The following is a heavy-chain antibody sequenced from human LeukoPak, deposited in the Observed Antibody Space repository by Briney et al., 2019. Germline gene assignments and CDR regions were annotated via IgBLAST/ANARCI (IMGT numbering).Heavy chain of an antibody. D-gene: IGHD3-10*01. Sequence: GSLRLSYAASGFTFSSYSMNWVRQAPGKGLEWVSYISSSSSTIYYADSVKGRFTISRDNAKNSLYQQMNGLRAEDTAVYYCARGGGASFYYYYGMDVWGQGTTVTVSS. CDR2: ISSSSSTI. V-gene: IGHV3-48*01. J-gene: IGHJ6*02. CDR1: GFTFSSYS. CDR3: ARGGGASFYYYYGMDV.